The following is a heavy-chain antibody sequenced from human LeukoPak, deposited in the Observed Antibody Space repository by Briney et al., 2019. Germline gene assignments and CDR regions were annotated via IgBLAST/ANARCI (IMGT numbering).Heavy chain of an antibody. J-gene: IGHJ4*02. D-gene: IGHD2-8*02. CDR3: ARVTGGTYFVAS. V-gene: IGHV4-4*02. CDR2: IYHSGSP. CDR1: GASISSNNW. Sequence: PSETLSLTCTVFGASISSNNWWIWVRQPPGKGLEWLAEIYHSGSPNYKPSLESRGTISIDKSKNQFTLNLRSVTAADTAVYFCARVTGGTYFVASWGLGTLVTVSS.